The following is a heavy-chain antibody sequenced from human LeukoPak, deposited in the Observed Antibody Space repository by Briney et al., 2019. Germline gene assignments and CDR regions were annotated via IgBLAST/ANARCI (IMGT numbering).Heavy chain of an antibody. CDR3: ARDSSGWTLEWFDP. V-gene: IGHV4-39*02. D-gene: IGHD6-19*01. J-gene: IGHJ5*02. Sequence: SETLSLTCTVSGGSISSSSYYWGWIRQPPGKGLEWIGSIYYSGSTYYNSSLKSRVTISVDTSKNQFSLKLSSVTAADTAVYYCARDSSGWTLEWFDPWGQGTLVTVSS. CDR1: GGSISSSSYY. CDR2: IYYSGST.